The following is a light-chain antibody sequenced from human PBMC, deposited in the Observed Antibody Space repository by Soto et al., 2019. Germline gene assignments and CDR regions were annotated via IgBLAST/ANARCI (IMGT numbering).Light chain of an antibody. CDR2: DVS. Sequence: QSVLTQPASVSGSPGQSITISCTGTSSDFGGYNFVSWYQHFPGKVPKLLIYDVSIRPSGVSNRFSGSKSGNTASLTISGLQAEDEADYYCSSYTTTSTPYVFGTGTKVTVL. V-gene: IGLV2-14*03. CDR3: SSYTTTSTPYV. CDR1: SSDFGGYNF. J-gene: IGLJ1*01.